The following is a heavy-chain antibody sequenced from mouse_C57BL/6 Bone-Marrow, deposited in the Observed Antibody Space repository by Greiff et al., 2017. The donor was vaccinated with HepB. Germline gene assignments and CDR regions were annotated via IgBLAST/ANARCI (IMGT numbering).Heavy chain of an antibody. CDR1: GFTFSDYY. Sequence: DVMLVESGGGLVQPGGSLKLSCAASGFTFSDYYMYWVRQTPEKRLEWVAYISNGGGSTYYLDTVKGRFTISRDNAKNTLYLQMSRLKSEDTAMYYCARQGGYDGAWFAYWGQGTLVTVSA. J-gene: IGHJ3*01. V-gene: IGHV5-12*01. CDR3: ARQGGYDGAWFAY. D-gene: IGHD2-2*01. CDR2: ISNGGGST.